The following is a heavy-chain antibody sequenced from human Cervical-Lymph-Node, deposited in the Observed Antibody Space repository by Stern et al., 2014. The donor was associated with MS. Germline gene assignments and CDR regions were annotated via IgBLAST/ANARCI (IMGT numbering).Heavy chain of an antibody. J-gene: IGHJ4*02. CDR1: GGTFRSYA. CDR2: IIPIFGIA. D-gene: IGHD3-3*01. V-gene: IGHV1-69*17. Sequence: QVQLVQSGAEVKKPGSSVKVSCKASGGTFRSYAISWVRQAPGQGLEWMGGIIPIFGIANYAQKFQGRVTITADKSTSTAYMELSSLRSEDTAVYYCARDEGYDFWSGYSGYWGQGTLVTVSS. CDR3: ARDEGYDFWSGYSGY.